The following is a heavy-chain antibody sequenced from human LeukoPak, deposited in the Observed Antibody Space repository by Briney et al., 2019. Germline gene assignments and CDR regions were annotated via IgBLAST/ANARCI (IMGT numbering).Heavy chain of an antibody. CDR2: ISGSGGST. CDR3: AKRSEVIGGYFDY. Sequence: PGGSLRLSCAASGFTFSSYAMSWLRQAPGKGLEWVSEISGSGGSTFYADSVQGRFTISRDNSRNTLYLQMNSLRVEDTAVYYCAKRSEVIGGYFDYWGQGTLVTVSS. D-gene: IGHD2-21*01. J-gene: IGHJ4*02. CDR1: GFTFSSYA. V-gene: IGHV3-23*01.